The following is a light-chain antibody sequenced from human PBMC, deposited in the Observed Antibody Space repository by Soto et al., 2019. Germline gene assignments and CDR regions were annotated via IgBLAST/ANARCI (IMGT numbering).Light chain of an antibody. J-gene: IGLJ1*01. CDR2: EVV. CDR1: RNDIGAYEF. Sequence: QSVLAQPPSVSGSPGQSVSISCTGTRNDIGAYEFVSWYQHHPGKAPKLIIYEVVHRPSGVSDRFSGSKSGNTASLTFSGQHAADADDYYTKSNAGTNPYVFGTGTKVTVL. V-gene: IGLV2-8*01. CDR3: KSNAGTNPYV.